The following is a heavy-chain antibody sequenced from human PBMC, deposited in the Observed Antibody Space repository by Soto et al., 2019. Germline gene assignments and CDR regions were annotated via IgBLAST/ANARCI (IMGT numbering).Heavy chain of an antibody. CDR2: IIPIFDTT. Sequence: SVKVSCKASGYTFTGYYMHWVRQAPGQGLEWMGGIIPIFDTTNYAQNFQDRLTITADESTSTAYMELRSLRSDDTAVYYCARDSIAAAGPLDYWGKGTLVTVSS. V-gene: IGHV1-69*13. CDR1: GYTFTGYY. J-gene: IGHJ4*02. D-gene: IGHD6-13*01. CDR3: ARDSIAAAGPLDY.